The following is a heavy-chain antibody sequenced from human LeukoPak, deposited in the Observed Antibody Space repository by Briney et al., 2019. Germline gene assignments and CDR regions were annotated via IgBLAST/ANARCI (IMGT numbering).Heavy chain of an antibody. Sequence: GGSLRLSCAASGFTFSNAWMSWVRQAPGKGLEWVGRIKSKTDGGTTDYAAPVDGRFTISRDDSKNTLYLQMNSLKTEDTAVYDCTTEVGYCSSTSCYSLDYWGQGTLVTVSS. CDR3: TTEVGYCSSTSCYSLDY. CDR1: GFTFSNAW. J-gene: IGHJ4*02. D-gene: IGHD2-2*02. V-gene: IGHV3-15*01. CDR2: IKSKTDGGTT.